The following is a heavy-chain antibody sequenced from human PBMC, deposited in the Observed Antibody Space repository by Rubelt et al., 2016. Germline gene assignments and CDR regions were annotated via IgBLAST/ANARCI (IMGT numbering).Heavy chain of an antibody. CDR1: GFTFSSYG. D-gene: IGHD3-22*01. CDR3: AKYDSSGFDYARRLHP. CDR2: IWYDGSNK. J-gene: IGHJ5*02. Sequence: GGVVQPGRSLRLSCAASGFTFSSYGMHWVRQAPGKGLEWVAVIWYDGSNKYYADSVKGRFTISRDNSKNTLYLQMNSLRAEDTAVYYCAKYDSSGFDYARRLHPWGQGTLVVVSS. V-gene: IGHV3-33*06.